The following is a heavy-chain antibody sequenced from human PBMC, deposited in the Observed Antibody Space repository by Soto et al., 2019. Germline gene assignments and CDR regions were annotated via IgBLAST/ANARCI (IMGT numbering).Heavy chain of an antibody. D-gene: IGHD1-20*01. J-gene: IGHJ5*02. V-gene: IGHV4-39*01. CDR1: GGSISSTNYY. Sequence: QLQLQESGPGLVKPSETLSLTCTVSGGSISSTNYYWGWVRQSPGKGLERIGSVYYNGVTYYNPSRESRVAVSVDTSKNQFSLKLMSVTAADTAVYYCARARYICNHGFMKGRFDPGGQGTLVIVS. CDR2: VYYNGVT. CDR3: ARARYICNHGFMKGRFDP.